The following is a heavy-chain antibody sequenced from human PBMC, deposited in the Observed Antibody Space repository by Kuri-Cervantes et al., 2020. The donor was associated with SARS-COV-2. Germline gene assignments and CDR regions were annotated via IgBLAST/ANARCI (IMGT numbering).Heavy chain of an antibody. CDR3: ATDKPSYGGNGYLQL. V-gene: IGHV4-31*01. D-gene: IGHD4-23*01. CDR2: IYYNGVT. J-gene: IGHJ1*01. Sequence: SETLSPTCSVSGGPIRSGAYYCHWIRHRPGKGLEWIGNIYYNGVTYYNPSLKSQVTISVDTSKNQFSLKLSSMTAADTAVYYCATDKPSYGGNGYLQLWGQGTLVTVSS. CDR1: GGPIRSGAYY.